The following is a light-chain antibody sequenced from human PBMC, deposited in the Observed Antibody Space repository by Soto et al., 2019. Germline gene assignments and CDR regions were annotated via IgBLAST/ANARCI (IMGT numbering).Light chain of an antibody. CDR3: QQCGSAPLT. J-gene: IGKJ1*01. CDR2: GAS. CDR1: QSVSSN. V-gene: IGKV3-20*01. Sequence: EIVMTQSPATLSVSPGERATLSCRASQSVSSNLAWYQQKPGQAPRLLIYGASSRATGVPDRFSGSGSGTDFILTISRLEPEDFAVYYCQQCGSAPLTFGQGTKVDIK.